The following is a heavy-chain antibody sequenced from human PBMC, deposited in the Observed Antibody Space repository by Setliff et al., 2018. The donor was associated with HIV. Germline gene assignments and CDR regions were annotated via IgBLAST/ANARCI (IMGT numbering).Heavy chain of an antibody. Sequence: GESLKISCAASGFTFSDSYMSWIRQAPGRGLEWISYIRPDGSALYYEDSMKGRFTVSRDNAKNSLFLHMNSLRAEDTAIYYCTRDLNLSGGEAFDIWGQGTMVTVSS. D-gene: IGHD3-16*01. CDR1: GFTFSDSY. CDR3: TRDLNLSGGEAFDI. CDR2: IRPDGSAL. V-gene: IGHV3-11*04. J-gene: IGHJ3*02.